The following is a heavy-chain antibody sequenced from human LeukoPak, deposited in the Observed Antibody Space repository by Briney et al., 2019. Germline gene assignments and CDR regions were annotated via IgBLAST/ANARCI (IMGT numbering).Heavy chain of an antibody. J-gene: IGHJ4*02. V-gene: IGHV3-23*01. Sequence: GGSLRLSCAASGFTFSSYAMSWVRQAPGKGLEWVSAISGSGGSTYYADSVKGRFTISRDNSKNTLYLQMNSLRAEDTAVYYCAKDDEYYYDSSGYYWYWGQGTLVTVSS. CDR3: AKDDEYYYDSSGYYWY. CDR2: ISGSGGST. CDR1: GFTFSSYA. D-gene: IGHD3-22*01.